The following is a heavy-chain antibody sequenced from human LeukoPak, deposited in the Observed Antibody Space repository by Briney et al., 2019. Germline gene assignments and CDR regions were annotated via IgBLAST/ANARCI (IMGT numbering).Heavy chain of an antibody. D-gene: IGHD3-22*01. CDR1: GYTFTSYG. Sequence: ASVKVSCKASGYTFTSYGISWVRQAPGQGLEWMGRIIPILGIANYAQKFQGRVTITADKSTSTAYMELSSLRSEDTAVYYCASTLGLTYYYDSSGYYLDYWGQGTLVTVSS. CDR3: ASTLGLTYYYDSSGYYLDY. V-gene: IGHV1-69*04. CDR2: IIPILGIA. J-gene: IGHJ4*02.